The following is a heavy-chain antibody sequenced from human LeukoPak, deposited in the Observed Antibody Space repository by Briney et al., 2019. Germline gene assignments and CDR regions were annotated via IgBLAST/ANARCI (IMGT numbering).Heavy chain of an antibody. Sequence: FQGRVTITRDTSASTAYMELSSLRSEDTAVYYCARGSGYYYIYWGQGTLVTVSS. CDR3: ARGSGYYYIY. J-gene: IGHJ4*02. V-gene: IGHV1-3*01. D-gene: IGHD3-22*01.